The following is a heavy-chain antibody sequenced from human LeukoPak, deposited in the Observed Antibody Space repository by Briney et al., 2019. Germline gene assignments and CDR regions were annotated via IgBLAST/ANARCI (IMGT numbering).Heavy chain of an antibody. V-gene: IGHV1-46*01. D-gene: IGHD6-13*01. Sequence: ASVKVSCKASGYTFTGYYMHWVRQAPGQGLEWMGIINPGGGSTSYAQKFQGRVTMTRDTSTSTVYMELSSLRSEDTAVYYCARSYSSSEDFDYWGQGTLVTVSS. CDR3: ARSYSSSEDFDY. J-gene: IGHJ4*02. CDR2: INPGGGST. CDR1: GYTFTGYY.